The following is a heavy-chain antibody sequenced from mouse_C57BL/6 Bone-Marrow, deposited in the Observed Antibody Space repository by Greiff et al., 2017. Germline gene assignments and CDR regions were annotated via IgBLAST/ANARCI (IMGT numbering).Heavy chain of an antibody. CDR2: IYPRSGNT. Sequence: QVQLQQSGAELARPGASVKLSCKASGYTFTSYGISWVKQRTGQGLEWIGEIYPRSGNTYYNEKFKGKATLTADKSSSPAYMELRSLTSEDSAVYFCARSDYYGSSYEFAYWGQGTLVTVSA. D-gene: IGHD1-1*01. J-gene: IGHJ3*01. CDR3: ARSDYYGSSYEFAY. CDR1: GYTFTSYG. V-gene: IGHV1-81*01.